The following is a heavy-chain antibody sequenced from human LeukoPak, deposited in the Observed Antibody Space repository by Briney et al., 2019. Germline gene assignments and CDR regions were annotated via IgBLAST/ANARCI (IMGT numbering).Heavy chain of an antibody. CDR3: AGEIFPYYDYVWGSALVAAFDI. V-gene: IGHV4-4*07. J-gene: IGHJ3*02. CDR2: IYTSGST. D-gene: IGHD3-16*01. CDR1: GGSISSYY. Sequence: PSETLSLTCTVSGGSISSYYWSWIRQPAGKGLEWIGRIYTSGSTNYNPSLKSRVTMSVDTSKNQFSLKLSSVTAADTAVYYCAGEIFPYYDYVWGSALVAAFDIWGQGTMVTVSS.